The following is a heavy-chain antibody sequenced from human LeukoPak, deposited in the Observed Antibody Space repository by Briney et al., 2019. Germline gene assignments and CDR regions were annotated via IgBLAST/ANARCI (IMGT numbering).Heavy chain of an antibody. CDR1: GYTFTSYY. Sequence: GASVKVSCEASGYTFTSYYMHWVRQAPGQGLEWMGIINPSGGSTSYAQKFQGRVTMTRDMSTSTVYMELSSLRSEDTAVYYCARDLGSSPVDYWGQGTLVTVSS. CDR3: ARDLGSSPVDY. V-gene: IGHV1-46*01. CDR2: INPSGGST. D-gene: IGHD6-6*01. J-gene: IGHJ4*02.